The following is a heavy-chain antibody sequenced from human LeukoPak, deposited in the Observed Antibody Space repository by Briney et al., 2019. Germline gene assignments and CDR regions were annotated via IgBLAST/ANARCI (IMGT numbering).Heavy chain of an antibody. CDR3: ARHRGPAAIGWFDP. J-gene: IGHJ5*02. CDR1: GGSISSYY. Sequence: KPSETLSLTCTVSGGSISSYYWSWIRQPPGKGLEWIGYIYYSGSTNYNPSLKSRVTISVDTSKNQFSLKLISVTAADTAVYYCARHRGPAAIGWFDPWGQGTLVTVSS. CDR2: IYYSGST. D-gene: IGHD2-2*01. V-gene: IGHV4-59*08.